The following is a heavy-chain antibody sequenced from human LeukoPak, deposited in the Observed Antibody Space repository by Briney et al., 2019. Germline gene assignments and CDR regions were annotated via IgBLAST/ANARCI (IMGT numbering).Heavy chain of an antibody. J-gene: IGHJ4*02. CDR2: VSVNGYST. CDR3: AKDQYTDSSAASDY. Sequence: PGGSLRLSCAASGFTFSSYAMRWVRQAPGKGLEWVSTVSVNGYSTDYADSVKGRFTISRDNSKNTVYLQTNSLRAEDSAVYYCAKDQYTDSSAASDYWGQGILVTVSS. CDR1: GFTFSSYA. D-gene: IGHD6-6*01. V-gene: IGHV3-23*01.